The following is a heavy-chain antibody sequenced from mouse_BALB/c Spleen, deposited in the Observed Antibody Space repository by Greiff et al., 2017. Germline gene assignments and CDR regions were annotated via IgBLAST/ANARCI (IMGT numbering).Heavy chain of an antibody. V-gene: IGHV5-17*02. CDR3: ARAVYYDYNWYFDV. D-gene: IGHD2-4*01. CDR1: GFTFSSFG. CDR2: ISSGSSTI. J-gene: IGHJ1*01. Sequence: EVKLVESGGGLVQPGGSRKLSCAASGFTFSSFGMHWVRQAPEKGLEWVAYISSGSSTIYYADTVKGRFTISRDNPKNTLFLQMTSLRSEDTAMYYCARAVYYDYNWYFDVWGAGTTVTVSS.